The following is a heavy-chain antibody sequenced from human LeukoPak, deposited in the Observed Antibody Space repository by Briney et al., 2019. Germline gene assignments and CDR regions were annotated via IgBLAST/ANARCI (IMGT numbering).Heavy chain of an antibody. CDR2: ISYDGSNK. V-gene: IGHV3-30*18. J-gene: IGHJ4*02. CDR1: GFTFSSYG. D-gene: IGHD5-12*01. Sequence: GGSLRLSCAASGFTFSSYGMHWVRQAPGKGLEWVAVISYDGSNKYYADSVKGRFTISRDNSKNTLYLQMNSLRAEDTAVYYCAKGNSGYDYLDYWGQGTLVAVSS. CDR3: AKGNSGYDYLDY.